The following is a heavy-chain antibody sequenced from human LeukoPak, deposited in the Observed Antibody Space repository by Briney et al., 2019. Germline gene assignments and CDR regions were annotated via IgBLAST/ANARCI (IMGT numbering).Heavy chain of an antibody. V-gene: IGHV3-23*01. CDR1: GFTFSSYA. CDR3: ARGFSSSTFDY. Sequence: GGSLRLSCAASGFTFSSYAMSWVRQAPGQGLEWVSGISGSGGSTGYADSVKGRFTISRDNSKNTLYLQMNSLRAEDTAVYYCARGFSSSTFDYWGQGTLVTVSS. CDR2: ISGSGGST. D-gene: IGHD6-6*01. J-gene: IGHJ4*02.